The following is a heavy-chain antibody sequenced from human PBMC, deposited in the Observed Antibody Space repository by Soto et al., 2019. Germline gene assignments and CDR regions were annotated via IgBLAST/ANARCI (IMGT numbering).Heavy chain of an antibody. D-gene: IGHD3-3*02. CDR2: ISHSGNA. V-gene: IGHV4-4*02. CDR3: AARHFWSGPWTARRLDY. Sequence: PSETLSLTFAVSGDSINSSHWWNWVRQPPGKGLEWIGQISHSGNANYNPSLTSRVTISVDKSKNHFSLKLTSVTAADAAVHYCAARHFWSGPWTARRLDYWGQGTLVTVSS. CDR1: GDSINSSHW. J-gene: IGHJ4*02.